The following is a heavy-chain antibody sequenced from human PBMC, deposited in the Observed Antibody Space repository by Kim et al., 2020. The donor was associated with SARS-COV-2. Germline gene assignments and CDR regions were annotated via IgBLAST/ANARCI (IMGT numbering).Heavy chain of an antibody. CDR2: INHSGST. CDR3: ARGHYYDSSGYYPFDY. CDR1: GGSFSGYY. Sequence: SETLSLTCAVYGGSFSGYYWSWIRQPPGKGLEWIGEINHSGSTNYNPSLKSRVTISVDTSKNQFSLKLSSVTAADTAVYYCARGHYYDSSGYYPFDYWGQGTLVTVSS. D-gene: IGHD3-22*01. V-gene: IGHV4-34*01. J-gene: IGHJ4*02.